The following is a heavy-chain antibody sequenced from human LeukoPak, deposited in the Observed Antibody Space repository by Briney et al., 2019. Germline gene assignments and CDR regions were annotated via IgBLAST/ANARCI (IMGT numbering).Heavy chain of an antibody. V-gene: IGHV3-11*06. CDR1: GFTFSDYY. CDR3: ARAGAAMSTQGAFDI. D-gene: IGHD2-2*01. Sequence: GGSLRLSCAASGFTFSDYYMSWIRQAPGKGLEWVSYISSSSSYTNYADSVKGRFTISRDNAKNSLYLQMNSLRAEDTAVYYCARAGAAMSTQGAFDIWGQGTMVTVSS. CDR2: ISSSSSYT. J-gene: IGHJ3*02.